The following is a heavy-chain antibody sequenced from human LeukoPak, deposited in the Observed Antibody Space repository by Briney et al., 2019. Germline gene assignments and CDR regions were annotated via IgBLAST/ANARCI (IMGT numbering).Heavy chain of an antibody. CDR2: INHSGST. Sequence: SSETLSLTCAVYGGSFSGYYWSWIRQPPGKGLEWIGEINHSGSTNYNPPLKNPVTISVDPSKNQFSLKLSSVTAADTAVYYCARAVYYDHVWGSYRPKYYFDYWGQGTLVTVSS. CDR3: ARAVYYDHVWGSYRPKYYFDY. J-gene: IGHJ4*02. V-gene: IGHV4-34*01. D-gene: IGHD3-16*02. CDR1: GGSFSGYY.